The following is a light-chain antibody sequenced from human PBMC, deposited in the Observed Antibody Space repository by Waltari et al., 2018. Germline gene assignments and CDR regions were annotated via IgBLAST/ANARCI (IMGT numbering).Light chain of an antibody. CDR2: YDN. Sequence: SYVLTQPPSVSVAPGETARITCGGNNIESKRVHWYRTRPGQAPVVVISYDNDRAAGLPERFSGSNSGNTATLTISRVEAGDEADYYCQVWDANTDPGVFGTGTEVTVL. CDR3: QVWDANTDPGV. J-gene: IGLJ1*01. CDR1: NIESKR. V-gene: IGLV3-21*01.